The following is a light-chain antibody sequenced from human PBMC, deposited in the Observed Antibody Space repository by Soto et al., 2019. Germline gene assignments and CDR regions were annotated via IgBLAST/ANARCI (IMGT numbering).Light chain of an antibody. Sequence: QSVLTQPPSASGSPGQSVTISCTGTSSDVGRYNFVSWYQQHPGKAPKLMISEVTKRPSGVPDRFSGSKSGNTASLTVSGLQAEYEADDYCSSYAGSNNLIFGGGTKLTVL. J-gene: IGLJ2*01. CDR2: EVT. V-gene: IGLV2-8*01. CDR1: SSDVGRYNF. CDR3: SSYAGSNNLI.